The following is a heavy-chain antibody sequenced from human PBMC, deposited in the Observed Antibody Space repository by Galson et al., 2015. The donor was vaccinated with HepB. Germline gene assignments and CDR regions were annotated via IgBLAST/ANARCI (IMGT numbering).Heavy chain of an antibody. Sequence: SVKVSCKASGGTFSSYAISWVRQAPGQGLEWMGGIIPIFGTANYAQKFQGRVTITADESTSTAYMELSSLRSEDTAVYYCARVNGAVVVVPAAINYPRAGFDPWGQGTLVTVSS. J-gene: IGHJ5*02. V-gene: IGHV1-69*13. CDR2: IIPIFGTA. D-gene: IGHD2-2*01. CDR1: GGTFSSYA. CDR3: ARVNGAVVVVPAAINYPRAGFDP.